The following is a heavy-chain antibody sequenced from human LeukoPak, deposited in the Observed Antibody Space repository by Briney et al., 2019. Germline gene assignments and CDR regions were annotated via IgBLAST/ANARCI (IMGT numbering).Heavy chain of an antibody. CDR3: AKDHDNTDSYYYFDS. CDR1: GFSFDDYA. J-gene: IGHJ4*02. D-gene: IGHD2-21*02. CDR2: ISETGRTT. V-gene: IGHV3-23*01. Sequence: ETGGSLRISCAASGFSFDDYAMTWVRQAPGKGLEWVSSISETGRTTSYTDSVKGRFTISRDKSKSTLHLQMNRLRAEDTALYYCAKDHDNTDSYYYFDSWGKGTLVTVSS.